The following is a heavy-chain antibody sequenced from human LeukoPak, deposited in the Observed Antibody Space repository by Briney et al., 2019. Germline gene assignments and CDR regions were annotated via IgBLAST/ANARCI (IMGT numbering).Heavy chain of an antibody. CDR2: IYYRGST. D-gene: IGHD6-13*01. J-gene: IGHJ4*02. CDR1: GVSISSSNYY. Sequence: SETLSLTCSVSGVSISSSNYYWGWIRQPPGVGLEWIGSIYYRGSTYYNPSLKSRVTISIDTSKNQFSLKLSSVTAADTAVYYCARLVRDSSLYFFDYWGQGTLVAVSS. CDR3: ARLVRDSSLYFFDY. V-gene: IGHV4-39*01.